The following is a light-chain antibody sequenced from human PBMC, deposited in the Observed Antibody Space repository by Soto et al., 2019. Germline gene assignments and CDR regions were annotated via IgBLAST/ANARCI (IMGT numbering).Light chain of an antibody. CDR1: QNIDSW. Sequence: DIQMTQSPSTLSASVGDRVTTTCRASQNIDSWLAWYQHKPGQAPTLLIYQASILQTGVPSRFSGSGSGTEFSLAISSLQPDDFATYYCQQYAGHSWAFGQGTKLETK. V-gene: IGKV1-5*03. CDR3: QQYAGHSWA. J-gene: IGKJ1*01. CDR2: QAS.